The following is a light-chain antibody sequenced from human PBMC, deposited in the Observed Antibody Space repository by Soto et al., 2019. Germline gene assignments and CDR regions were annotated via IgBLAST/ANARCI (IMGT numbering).Light chain of an antibody. CDR2: GAS. V-gene: IGKV3-20*01. J-gene: IGKJ4*01. CDR3: QQYGSSPLT. CDR1: QSVTSNY. Sequence: IVLTQSPGILSLSPGERATLSCRARQSVTSNYLVWYQQKPGQAPRLLIYGASSRATGIPDRFSGSGSGTDFTLTISRLETEDCAVYYCQQYGSSPLTFGGGTKVDIK.